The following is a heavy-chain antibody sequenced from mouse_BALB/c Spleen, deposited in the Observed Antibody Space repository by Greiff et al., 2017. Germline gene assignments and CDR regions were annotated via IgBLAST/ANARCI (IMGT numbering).Heavy chain of an antibody. CDR2: ISYSGST. CDR3: ARGDDYDAY. Sequence: EVMLVESGPGLVKPSQSLSLTCTVTGYSITSDYAWNWIRQFPGNKLEWMGYISYSGSTSYNPSLKSRISITRDTSKNQFFLQLNSVTTEDTATYYCARGDDYDAYWGQGTLVTVSA. V-gene: IGHV3-2*02. J-gene: IGHJ3*01. CDR1: GYSITSDYA. D-gene: IGHD2-4*01.